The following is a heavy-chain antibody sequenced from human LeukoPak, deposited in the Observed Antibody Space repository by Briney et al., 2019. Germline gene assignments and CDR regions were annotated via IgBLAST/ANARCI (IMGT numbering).Heavy chain of an antibody. V-gene: IGHV1-46*01. J-gene: IGHJ3*02. Sequence: GASVKVSCKASGYTFTSYYMHWVRQAPGQGLEWMGIINPSGGSTSYAQKFQGRVTMTRDTSTSTVYMELSSLRSEDTAVYYCARVNCSGGSCYPNDAFDIWGQGTLVTVSS. CDR2: INPSGGST. CDR1: GYTFTSYY. D-gene: IGHD2-15*01. CDR3: ARVNCSGGSCYPNDAFDI.